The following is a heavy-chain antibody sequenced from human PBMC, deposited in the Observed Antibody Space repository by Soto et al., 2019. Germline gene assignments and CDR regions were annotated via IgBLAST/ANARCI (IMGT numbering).Heavy chain of an antibody. CDR2: ISGSGGST. CDR3: AKGKNLRNDAFDI. D-gene: IGHD4-17*01. CDR1: GFTFSSYA. Sequence: LRLSCAASGFTFSSYAMSWVRQAPGKGLEWVSAISGSGGSTYYADSVKGRFTISRDNSKNTLYLQMNSLRAEDTAVYYCAKGKNLRNDAFDIWGQGTMVTGSS. V-gene: IGHV3-23*01. J-gene: IGHJ3*02.